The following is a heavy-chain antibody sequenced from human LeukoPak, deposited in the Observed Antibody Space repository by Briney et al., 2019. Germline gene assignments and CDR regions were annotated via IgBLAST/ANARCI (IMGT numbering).Heavy chain of an antibody. V-gene: IGHV3-48*01. Sequence: GGSLRLSCAASGCTFSSYSMNWVRQAPGKGLEWVSYISSSSSTIYYADSVKGRFTISRDNAKNSVYLQMSSLRAEDTAVYYCARGGKLLFFDYWGQGTLVTVSS. CDR2: ISSSSSTI. CDR3: ARGGKLLFFDY. CDR1: GCTFSSYS. D-gene: IGHD2-15*01. J-gene: IGHJ4*02.